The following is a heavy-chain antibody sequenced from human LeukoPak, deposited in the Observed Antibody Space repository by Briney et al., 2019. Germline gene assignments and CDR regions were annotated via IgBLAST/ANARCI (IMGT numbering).Heavy chain of an antibody. Sequence: PGGSLRLSCAASGFPFSSYSMNWVRQAPGKGLEWVSYISRSSRIIDYADSVKGQFTISRDNAKNSLYLQMNSLRAEDTAVYYCARARGYSYGYSDYWGQGTLVTVSS. CDR2: ISRSSRII. CDR3: ARARGYSYGYSDY. CDR1: GFPFSSYS. J-gene: IGHJ4*02. V-gene: IGHV3-48*01. D-gene: IGHD5-18*01.